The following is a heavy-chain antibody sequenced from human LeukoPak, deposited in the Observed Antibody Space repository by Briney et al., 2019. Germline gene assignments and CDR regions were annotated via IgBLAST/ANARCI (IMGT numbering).Heavy chain of an antibody. V-gene: IGHV4-39*07. CDR3: ARVEQQLGRRGYYYGMDV. D-gene: IGHD6-13*01. CDR2: IYYSGST. CDR1: GGSISSSSYY. Sequence: LETLSLTCTVSGGSISSSSYYWGWIRQPPGKGLEWIGSIYYSGSTYYNPSLKSRVTISVDTSKNQFSLKPSSVTAADTAVYYCARVEQQLGRRGYYYGMDVWGQGTTVTVSS. J-gene: IGHJ6*02.